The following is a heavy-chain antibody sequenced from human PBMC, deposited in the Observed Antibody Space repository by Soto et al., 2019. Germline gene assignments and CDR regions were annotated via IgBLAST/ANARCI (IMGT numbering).Heavy chain of an antibody. D-gene: IGHD6-19*01. Sequence: QVQLVESGGGVVQPGRSLRLSCAASGFTFSTYTMHWVRQAPGKGLEWVAFISYDGNTKYYAASVKGRFTISRDNSRNSLFRLVISRRCEDTAVYCCAKKKYIAVSDHSDFFDYWGQGTLFTVCS. V-gene: IGHV3-30-3*02. J-gene: IGHJ4*02. CDR2: ISYDGNTK. CDR1: GFTFSTYT. CDR3: AKKKYIAVSDHSDFFDY.